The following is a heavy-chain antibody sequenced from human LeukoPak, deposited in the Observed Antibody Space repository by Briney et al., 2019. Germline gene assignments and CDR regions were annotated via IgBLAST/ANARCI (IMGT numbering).Heavy chain of an antibody. CDR1: GYRFTSYW. D-gene: IGHD3-22*01. V-gene: IGHV5-51*01. Sequence: GESLKICCKGSGYRFTSYWIGWVRPMPGKGLEWMGIIYPGDSDTRYSPSFQGQVTISADKSISTAYLQWSSLKASDTAMYYCARLPNYDSSGYGNYFDYWGQGTLVTVSS. CDR3: ARLPNYDSSGYGNYFDY. J-gene: IGHJ4*02. CDR2: IYPGDSDT.